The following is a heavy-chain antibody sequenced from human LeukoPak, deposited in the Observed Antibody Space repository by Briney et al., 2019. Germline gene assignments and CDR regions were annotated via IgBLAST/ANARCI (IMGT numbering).Heavy chain of an antibody. J-gene: IGHJ4*02. Sequence: GGSLRLSCAASGFTFSSYAVHWVRQAPGKGLEWVAVISYDGSNKYYADSVKGRFTISRDNSKNTLYLQMNSLRAEGTAVYYCAREPLYNNGWQRHFDSWGQGTLVTVSS. V-gene: IGHV3-30-3*01. D-gene: IGHD6-19*01. CDR2: ISYDGSNK. CDR1: GFTFSSYA. CDR3: AREPLYNNGWQRHFDS.